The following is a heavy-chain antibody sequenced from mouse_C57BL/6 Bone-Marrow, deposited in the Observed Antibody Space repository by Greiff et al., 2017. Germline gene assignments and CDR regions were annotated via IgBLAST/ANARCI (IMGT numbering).Heavy chain of an antibody. CDR1: GFTFSDYG. CDR2: ISSGSSTI. J-gene: IGHJ3*01. CDR3: ARYYGSGAY. Sequence: EVKVVESGGGLVKPGGSLKLSCAASGFTFSDYGMHWVRQAPEKGLEWVAYISSGSSTIYYADTVKGRFTISRDNAKNTLFLQMTSLRSEDTAMYYCARYYGSGAYWGQGTLVTVSA. V-gene: IGHV5-17*01. D-gene: IGHD1-1*01.